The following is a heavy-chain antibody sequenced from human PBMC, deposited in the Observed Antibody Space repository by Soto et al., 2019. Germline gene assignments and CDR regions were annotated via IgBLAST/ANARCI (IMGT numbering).Heavy chain of an antibody. CDR1: GYTFTSYG. J-gene: IGHJ2*01. V-gene: IGHV1-18*01. D-gene: IGHD1-26*01. Sequence: QVQLVQSGAEVKKPGASVKVSCKASGYTFTSYGISWVRQAPGQGLEWMGWISAYNGNTNYAQKPQGRVPMTTNTSKSTAYMELRSLRSDDTAVYYCARDRPYSGSYGSPDYWYFDLWGRGTLVTVSS. CDR3: ARDRPYSGSYGSPDYWYFDL. CDR2: ISAYNGNT.